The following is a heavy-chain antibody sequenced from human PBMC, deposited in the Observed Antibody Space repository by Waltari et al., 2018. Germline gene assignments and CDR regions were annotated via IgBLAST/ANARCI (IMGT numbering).Heavy chain of an antibody. V-gene: IGHV4-39*01. J-gene: IGHJ4*02. CDR3: ARQGFYGSAKHFDD. D-gene: IGHD3-10*01. Sequence: QLLLQESGPGLVRPSQTLSLTCTVSGGPVSSTGFYWAWVRQPPGKGLEWMGTLYYGGDTYYNPSLKSRITLSVDTSKNQFSLDLMSVTAADTAMYYCARQGFYGSAKHFDDWGQGTVVAVSS. CDR2: LYYGGDT. CDR1: GGPVSSTGFY.